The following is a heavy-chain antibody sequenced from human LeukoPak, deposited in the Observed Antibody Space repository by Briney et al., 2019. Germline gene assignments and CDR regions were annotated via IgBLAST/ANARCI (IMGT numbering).Heavy chain of an antibody. Sequence: ASVKVSCKASGYTFTSYGISWVRQAPGQGLEWMGWISAYNGNTNYAQKLQGRVTMTTDTSTSTAYMELRSLRSDDTAVYYCARDHGDMVRGVIPFYWGQGTLVTVSS. CDR1: GYTFTSYG. J-gene: IGHJ4*02. D-gene: IGHD3-10*01. V-gene: IGHV1-18*01. CDR2: ISAYNGNT. CDR3: ARDHGDMVRGVIPFY.